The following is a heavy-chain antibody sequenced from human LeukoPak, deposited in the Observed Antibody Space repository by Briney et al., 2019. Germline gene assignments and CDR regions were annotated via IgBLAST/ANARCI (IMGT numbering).Heavy chain of an antibody. CDR2: INPNSGGT. J-gene: IGHJ6*02. CDR3: ARDGAAGIYYYYGMDV. CDR1: GYTFTSYD. Sequence: GASVKVSCKASGYTFTSYDINWVRQATGQGLEWMGWINPNSGGTNYAQKFQGWVTMTRDTSISTAYMELSRLRSDDTAVYYCARDGAAGIYYYYGMDVWGQGTTVTVSS. D-gene: IGHD6-13*01. V-gene: IGHV1-2*04.